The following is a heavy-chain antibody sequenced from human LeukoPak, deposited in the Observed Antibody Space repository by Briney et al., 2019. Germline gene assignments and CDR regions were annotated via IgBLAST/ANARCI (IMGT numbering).Heavy chain of an antibody. J-gene: IGHJ4*02. CDR1: GFAVSSNH. CDR2: ITSSSSTI. CDR3: ARGATPDY. V-gene: IGHV3-48*02. Sequence: GGSLRLSCAASGFAVSSNHMNWVRQAPGKGLQWVSYITSSSSTIYYADSVKGRFTISRDNAKNSLYLQMNSLRDEDTAVYYCARGATPDYWGQGTLVTVSS.